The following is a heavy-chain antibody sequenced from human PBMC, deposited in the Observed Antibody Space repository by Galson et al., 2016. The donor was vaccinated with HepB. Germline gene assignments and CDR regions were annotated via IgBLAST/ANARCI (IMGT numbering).Heavy chain of an antibody. CDR1: GFSLSTDGMC. V-gene: IGHV2-70*20. J-gene: IGHJ4*02. D-gene: IGHD3-22*01. CDR3: ARFYDSSVQAFDY. CDR2: VDWNDDK. Sequence: PALVKPTQTLTLTCTFSGFSLSTDGMCVGWVRQPPGKALEWLALVDWNDDKYYSTSLKTRLTISKDTSKNRVVLTMTNMDPVDTATYYCARFYDSSVQAFDYWGRGTLVTVSS.